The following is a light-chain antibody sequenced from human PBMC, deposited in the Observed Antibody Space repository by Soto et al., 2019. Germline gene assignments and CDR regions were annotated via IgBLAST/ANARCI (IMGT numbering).Light chain of an antibody. V-gene: IGKV1-5*03. J-gene: IGKJ1*01. CDR3: QQYNSYWT. Sequence: DIQMTQSPSTLSASVGDRVTITCRASQSISSRLAWYQQKPGKAPKLLIYKASSLESGVPSRFSGRGSGTEFTLTISSLQPDDFAAYYCQQYNSYWTFGQGTKVEIK. CDR1: QSISSR. CDR2: KAS.